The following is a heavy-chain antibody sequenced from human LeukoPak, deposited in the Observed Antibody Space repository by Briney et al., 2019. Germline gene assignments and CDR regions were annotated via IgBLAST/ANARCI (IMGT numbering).Heavy chain of an antibody. CDR1: GFTFSDYY. J-gene: IGHJ4*02. V-gene: IGHV3-11*05. Sequence: KPGGCLRLSCAASGFTFSDYYMSWIRQAPGKGLEWVSYIFILGTNTNYADSVKGRFTISRDNAKNSLYLQMNSLRAEDTAVYYCARDLYCSSTSCYGPMGYYFDYWGQGTLVTVSS. D-gene: IGHD2-2*01. CDR2: IFILGTNT. CDR3: ARDLYCSSTSCYGPMGYYFDY.